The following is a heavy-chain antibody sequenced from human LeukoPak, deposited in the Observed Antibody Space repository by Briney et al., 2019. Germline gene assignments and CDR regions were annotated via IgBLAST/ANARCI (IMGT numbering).Heavy chain of an antibody. V-gene: IGHV4-34*01. J-gene: IGHJ5*02. CDR1: GGSFSGYF. CDR2: INRSGST. CDR3: AVSAAALFDP. Sequence: SETLSLTCAIYGGSFSGYFWSWFRQPPGKGLEWIGEINRSGSTNYNSSLSLKSRVTISVGTSKNQFSLKLSSVTAADTAVYYCAVSAAALFDPWGQGTLVTVSS. D-gene: IGHD6-6*01.